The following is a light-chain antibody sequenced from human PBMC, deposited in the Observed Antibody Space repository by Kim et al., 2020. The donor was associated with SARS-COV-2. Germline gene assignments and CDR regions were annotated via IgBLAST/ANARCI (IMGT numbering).Light chain of an antibody. Sequence: VTTSCSRSRSNIGRSYFSWYQQLPGTAPKLLIYSTNQRPSGVPDRFSASKSGTAASLAITGLRSEDEADYYCAAWDDSLSGSHVFGTGTKVTVL. CDR2: STN. CDR3: AAWDDSLSGSHV. V-gene: IGLV1-47*02. J-gene: IGLJ1*01. CDR1: RSNIGRSY.